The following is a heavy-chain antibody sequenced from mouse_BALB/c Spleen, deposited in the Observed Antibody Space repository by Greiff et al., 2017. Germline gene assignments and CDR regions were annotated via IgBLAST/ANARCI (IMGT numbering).Heavy chain of an antibody. Sequence: QVQLQQSGAELVRPGTSVKISCKASGYTFTNYWLGWVKQRPGHGLEWIGDIYPGGGYTNYNEKFKGKATLTADTSSSTAYMELSSLTSVDSAVYYCASLTTVVPYYFDDWGQGTTLTVSS. V-gene: IGHV1-63*02. CDR3: ASLTTVVPYYFDD. CDR2: IYPGGGYT. D-gene: IGHD1-1*01. CDR1: GYTFTNYW. J-gene: IGHJ2*01.